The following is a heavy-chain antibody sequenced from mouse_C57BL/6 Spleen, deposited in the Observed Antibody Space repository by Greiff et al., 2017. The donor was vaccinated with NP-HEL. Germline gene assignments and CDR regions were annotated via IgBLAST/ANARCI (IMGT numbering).Heavy chain of an antibody. V-gene: IGHV14-2*01. D-gene: IGHD1-1*01. CDR2: IDPEDGET. J-gene: IGHJ1*03. Sequence: EVQLQQSGAELVKPGASVKLSCTASGFNIKDYYMHWVKQRTEQGLEWIGRIDPEDGETKYAPKFPGKAPITADTSSNTAYLQRSSLTSEDTAVYYCASTVHYYGSSHWYFDVWGTGTTVTVSS. CDR1: GFNIKDYY. CDR3: ASTVHYYGSSHWYFDV.